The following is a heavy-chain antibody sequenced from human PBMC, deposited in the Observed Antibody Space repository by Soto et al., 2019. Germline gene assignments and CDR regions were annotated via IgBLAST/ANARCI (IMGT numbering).Heavy chain of an antibody. D-gene: IGHD2-8*01. CDR2: IYYSGTT. CDR1: GDSIGSSSYY. J-gene: IGHJ6*02. CDR3: ARHGVSAFYYYYGVDV. V-gene: IGHV4-39*01. Sequence: SETLSLTCTVSGDSIGSSSYYWGWIRQPPGKGLEWIGSIYYSGTTNYNPSLKSRVTISADTSKNQFSLKLSSVTAADTAVYYCARHGVSAFYYYYGVDVWGRGTTVTVSS.